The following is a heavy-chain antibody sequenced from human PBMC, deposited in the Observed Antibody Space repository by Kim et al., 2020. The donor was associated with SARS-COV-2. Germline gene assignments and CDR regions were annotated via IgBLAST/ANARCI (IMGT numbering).Heavy chain of an antibody. Sequence: SETLSLTCAVSGGSISSSNWWSWVRQPPGKGLEWIGEIYHSGSTNYNPSLKSRVTISVDKSKNQFSLKLSSVTAADTAVYYCARGLTIFGVPADFDLWGRGTLVTVSS. J-gene: IGHJ2*01. V-gene: IGHV4-4*02. CDR2: IYHSGST. CDR1: GGSISSSNW. D-gene: IGHD3-3*01. CDR3: ARGLTIFGVPADFDL.